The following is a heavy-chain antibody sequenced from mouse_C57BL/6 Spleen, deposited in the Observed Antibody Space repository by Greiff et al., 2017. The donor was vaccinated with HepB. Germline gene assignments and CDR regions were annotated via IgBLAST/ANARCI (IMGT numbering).Heavy chain of an antibody. J-gene: IGHJ2*01. Sequence: EVQLQQSGPELVKPGASVKIPCKASGYTFTDYNMDWVKQSHGKSLEWIGDINPNNGGTIYNQKFKGKATLTVDKSSSTAYMELRSLTSEDTAVYYCARGHYGSSYDYFDYWGQGTTLTVSS. CDR3: ARGHYGSSYDYFDY. CDR1: GYTFTDYN. D-gene: IGHD1-1*01. V-gene: IGHV1-18*01. CDR2: INPNNGGT.